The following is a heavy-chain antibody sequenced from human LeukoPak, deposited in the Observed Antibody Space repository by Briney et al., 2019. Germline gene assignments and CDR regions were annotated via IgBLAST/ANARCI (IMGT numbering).Heavy chain of an antibody. D-gene: IGHD3-10*01. Sequence: VSVKVSCKASGYTFTGYYMHWVRQAPGQGLEWMGWINPDSGVTDYAQKFHGRVTMTRDTSIGTAYMELSWLTSDDTALYYCARDIRGVITWFDPWGQGTLVTVSS. CDR2: INPDSGVT. CDR3: ARDIRGVITWFDP. CDR1: GYTFTGYY. J-gene: IGHJ5*02. V-gene: IGHV1-2*02.